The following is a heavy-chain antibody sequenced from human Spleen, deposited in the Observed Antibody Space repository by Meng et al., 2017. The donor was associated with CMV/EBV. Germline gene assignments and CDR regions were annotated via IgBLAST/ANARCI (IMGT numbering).Heavy chain of an antibody. D-gene: IGHD2-21*01. CDR3: AKYSAVGERLYYFDY. V-gene: IGHV3-23*01. CDR2: IGATAGGT. CDR1: GFTFSSHS. J-gene: IGHJ4*02. Sequence: GRSLKISCAASGFTFSSHSMNWVRQAPGKGLEWVSSIGATAGGTYYADSVKGRFTISRDNAKNTLYLQMNSLRAEDTAVYYCAKYSAVGERLYYFDYWGQGTLVTVSS.